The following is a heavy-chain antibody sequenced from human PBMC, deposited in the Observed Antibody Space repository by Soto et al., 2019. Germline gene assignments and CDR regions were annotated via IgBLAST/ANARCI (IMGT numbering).Heavy chain of an antibody. Sequence: ASVKVSCKASGYTFTDYYMHWVRQAPGQGLGWMGWINPNIGGTNYAQKFQGRHTMTRDTSISTAYMELSRLRSDDTAVYYCARKLELRGSYYYYYDMDVWGQGTTVTVSS. V-gene: IGHV1-2*02. J-gene: IGHJ6*02. CDR2: INPNIGGT. D-gene: IGHD1-7*01. CDR1: GYTFTDYY. CDR3: ARKLELRGSYYYYYDMDV.